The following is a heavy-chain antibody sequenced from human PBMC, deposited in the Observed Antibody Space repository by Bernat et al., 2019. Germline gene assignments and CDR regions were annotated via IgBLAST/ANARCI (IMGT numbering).Heavy chain of an antibody. J-gene: IGHJ4*02. CDR3: AKDVSSSWTPEDY. V-gene: IGHV3-30*18. Sequence: QVQLVESGGGVVQPGRSLRLSCAASGFTFSSYGMHWVRQAPGKGLEWVAVISYDGSNKYYADSVKGRLTISRDNSKNTLYLQMNSLRAEDTAVYYCAKDVSSSWTPEDYWGQGTLVTVSS. CDR2: ISYDGSNK. CDR1: GFTFSSYG. D-gene: IGHD6-13*01.